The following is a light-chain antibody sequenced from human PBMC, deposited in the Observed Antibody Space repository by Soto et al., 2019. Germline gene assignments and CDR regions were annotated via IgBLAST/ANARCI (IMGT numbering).Light chain of an antibody. CDR3: SSYTSSCTYV. CDR2: GVT. V-gene: IGLV2-14*01. J-gene: IGLJ1*01. CDR1: SSDVGDSKT. Sequence: QSALTQPASVSGSPGQSITISCTGSSSDVGDSKTVSWYQQHPGKAPKLMIYGVTNRPSGVSNRFSGSKSGNAASLTISGLQPEDEAYYYRSSYTSSCTYVFGTGTKLTVL.